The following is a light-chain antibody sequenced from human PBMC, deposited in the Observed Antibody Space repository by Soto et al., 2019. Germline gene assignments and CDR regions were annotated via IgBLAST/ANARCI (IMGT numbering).Light chain of an antibody. CDR1: QSLVHSDGNTY. CDR3: MQATQYRPYT. Sequence: DIVLPQTPLSSPVTLGQPASISCRSSQSLVHSDGNTYLGWLQQRPGQPPRLLIYKVSNRLSGVPDSFSGSGGETDFTLEISRVEAKDVGVYYCMQATQYRPYTFGQGTKLEIK. V-gene: IGKV2-24*01. CDR2: KVS. J-gene: IGKJ2*01.